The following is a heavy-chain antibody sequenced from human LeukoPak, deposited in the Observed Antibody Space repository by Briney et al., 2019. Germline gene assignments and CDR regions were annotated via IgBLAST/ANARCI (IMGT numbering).Heavy chain of an antibody. CDR3: ARAGIAAAVKFDP. Sequence: SETLSLTCTVSGGSISSSNYYWGWIRQPPGKGLEWIGSIYYSGSTYYNPSLKSRVTISVDTSKNQFSLKLSSVTAADTAVYYCARAGIAAAVKFDPWGQGTLVTVSS. J-gene: IGHJ5*02. V-gene: IGHV4-39*07. CDR2: IYYSGST. D-gene: IGHD6-13*01. CDR1: GGSISSSNYY.